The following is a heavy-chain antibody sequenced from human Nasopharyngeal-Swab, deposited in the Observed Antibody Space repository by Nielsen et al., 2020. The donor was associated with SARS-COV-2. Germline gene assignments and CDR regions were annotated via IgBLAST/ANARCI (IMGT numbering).Heavy chain of an antibody. J-gene: IGHJ4*02. CDR2: IYYTGST. CDR1: GGSIGTYY. V-gene: IGHV4-59*08. Sequence: SETLSLTCTVSGGSIGTYYWSWIRQPPGKGLEGIGYIYYTGSTMYNPSLKGRVTLSVDTSENQFSLRLTSVTAADSAVYYCARQDVSGSYRFMVYWGQGTLVTVSS. D-gene: IGHD3-16*02. CDR3: ARQDVSGSYRFMVY.